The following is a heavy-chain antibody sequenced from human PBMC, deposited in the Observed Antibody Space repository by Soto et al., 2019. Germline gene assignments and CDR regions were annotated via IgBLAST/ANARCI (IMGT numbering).Heavy chain of an antibody. V-gene: IGHV3-23*01. CDR2: ISGSGGST. J-gene: IGHJ6*02. CDR3: AKNSPYNDFWSARNKQEYYSYYYSMDV. CDR1: GFTFSSYA. Sequence: EVQLLESGGGLVQPGGSLRLSCAASGFTFSSYAMSWVRQAPGKGLEWVSAISGSGGSTYYADSVKGRFTISRDNSNTTLDLQMNSLRADNTAVYYYAKNSPYNDFWSARNKQEYYSYYYSMDVWGQGTTVTVSS. D-gene: IGHD3-3*01.